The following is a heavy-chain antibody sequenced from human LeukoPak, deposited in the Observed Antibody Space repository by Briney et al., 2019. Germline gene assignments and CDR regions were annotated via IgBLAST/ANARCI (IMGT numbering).Heavy chain of an antibody. J-gene: IGHJ4*02. CDR2: ISGSGGST. V-gene: IGHV3-23*01. CDR1: GFTFSSYA. D-gene: IGHD2-2*01. CDR3: AKAGGKYQLLYFDY. Sequence: PGRSLRLSCAASGFTFSSYAMSWVRQAPGKGLEWVSAISGSGGSTYYADSVKGRFTISRDNSKNTLYLQMNSLRAEDTAVYYCAKAGGKYQLLYFDYWGQGTLVTVSS.